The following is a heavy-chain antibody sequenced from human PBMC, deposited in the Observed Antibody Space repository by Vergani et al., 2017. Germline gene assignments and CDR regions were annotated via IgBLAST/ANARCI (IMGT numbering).Heavy chain of an antibody. CDR1: GGSISSSSYY. Sequence: QLQLQESGPGLVKPSETLSLTCTVSGGSISSSSYYLGWLRHPPGKGLEWLGRIYYSGSTYYNPSLKSRFTISVDTSKNQFSLKLSSVTAADTAVYYCARQTDYDFWSGFSPWSQGTLVTVSS. D-gene: IGHD3-3*01. J-gene: IGHJ5*02. CDR2: IYYSGST. V-gene: IGHV4-39*01. CDR3: ARQTDYDFWSGFSP.